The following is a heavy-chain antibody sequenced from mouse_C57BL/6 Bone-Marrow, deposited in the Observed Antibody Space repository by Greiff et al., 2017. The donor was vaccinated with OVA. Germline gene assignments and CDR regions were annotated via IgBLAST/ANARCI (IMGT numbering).Heavy chain of an antibody. J-gene: IGHJ3*01. D-gene: IGHD2-5*01. CDR2: ISDGGSYT. CDR1: GFTFSSYA. CDR3: ARDLGYYSNYLFAY. Sequence: EVKLVESGGGLVKPGGSLKLSCAASGFTFSSYAMSWVRQTPEKRLEWVATISDGGSYTYYPDNVKGRFTISRDNAKNNLYLQMSHLKSEDTAMYYCARDLGYYSNYLFAYWGQGTLVTVSA. V-gene: IGHV5-4*01.